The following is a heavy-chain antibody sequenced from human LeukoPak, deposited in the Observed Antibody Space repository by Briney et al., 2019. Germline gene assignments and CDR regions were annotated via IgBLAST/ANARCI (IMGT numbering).Heavy chain of an antibody. V-gene: IGHV1-18*01. CDR3: ASPLTYYYDSSGYYSEAFDI. CDR2: ISAYNGNT. Sequence: ASVKVSCKASGYTFTSYGISWVRQAPRQGLEWMGWISAYNGNTNYAQKLQGRVTMTTDTSTSTAYMELRSLRSDDTAVYYCASPLTYYYDSSGYYSEAFDIWGQGTMVTVSS. D-gene: IGHD3-22*01. J-gene: IGHJ3*02. CDR1: GYTFTSYG.